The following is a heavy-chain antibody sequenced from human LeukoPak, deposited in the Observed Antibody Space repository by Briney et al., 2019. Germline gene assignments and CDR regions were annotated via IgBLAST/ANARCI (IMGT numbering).Heavy chain of an antibody. CDR1: GFTFSSYT. CDR2: ISPSGDIT. J-gene: IGHJ4*02. CDR3: AKDDAWLRFGE. V-gene: IGHV3-23*01. Sequence: GGSLRLSCAASGFTFSSYTMNWVRQAPGKGLEWVSGISPSGDITYYADSVKGRFTISRDNSKNTLYLEVISLTAEDTAVYYCAKDDAWLRFGEWSQGTLVTVSS. D-gene: IGHD3-10*01.